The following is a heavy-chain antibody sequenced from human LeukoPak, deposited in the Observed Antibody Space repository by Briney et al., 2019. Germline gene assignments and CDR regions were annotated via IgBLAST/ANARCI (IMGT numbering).Heavy chain of an antibody. Sequence: ASVKVSYKASGYTFTSYGISWVRQAPGQGLEWMGWISAYNGNTNYAQKFQGRVTMTEDTSTDTAYMELSSLRSEDTAVYYCATIDGHYDSSGYWGQGTLVIVSS. V-gene: IGHV1-18*01. CDR1: GYTFTSYG. J-gene: IGHJ4*02. D-gene: IGHD3-22*01. CDR2: ISAYNGNT. CDR3: ATIDGHYDSSGY.